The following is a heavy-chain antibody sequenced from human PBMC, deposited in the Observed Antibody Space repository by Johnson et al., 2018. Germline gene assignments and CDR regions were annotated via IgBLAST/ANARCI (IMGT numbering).Heavy chain of an antibody. J-gene: IGHJ6*03. CDR3: ARSYYYGSGSRIHYYYYYMDV. Sequence: VQLVQSGGGVVQPGRSXRLSCAASGFTFSSYGMNWVRPAPGTGLEWVSYISSSSSTLSFAASVKGRFPISRDNAKNSLYLQMNSLRAEDTAVDYCARSYYYGSGSRIHYYYYYMDVWGKGTTVTVSS. CDR1: GFTFSSYG. D-gene: IGHD3-10*01. V-gene: IGHV3-48*01. CDR2: ISSSSSTL.